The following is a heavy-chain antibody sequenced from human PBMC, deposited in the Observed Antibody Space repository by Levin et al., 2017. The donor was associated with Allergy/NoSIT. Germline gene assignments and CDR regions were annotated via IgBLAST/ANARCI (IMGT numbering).Heavy chain of an antibody. D-gene: IGHD6-6*01. CDR3: AALKYSSSFDY. Sequence: GGSLRLSCAASGFTFSSYSMHWVRQAPGKGLEWVSYISSNSSIIYYADSVKGRFTISRDNAKNSLYLQMNSLRAEDTALYYCAALKYSSSFDYWGQGTLVTVSS. V-gene: IGHV3-48*01. CDR1: GFTFSSYS. J-gene: IGHJ4*02. CDR2: ISSNSSII.